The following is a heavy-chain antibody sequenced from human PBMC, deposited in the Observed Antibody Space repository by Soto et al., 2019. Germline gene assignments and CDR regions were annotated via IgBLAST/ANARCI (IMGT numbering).Heavy chain of an antibody. V-gene: IGHV4-59*01. CDR1: GGSISSYY. D-gene: IGHD6-19*01. Sequence: SETLSPTCTVSGGSISSYYWSWIRQPPGKGLEWIGYIYYSGSTNYNPSLKSRVTISVDTSKNQFSLKLSSVTAADTAVYYCARGSSGWYLFDYWGQGTLVTVSS. CDR3: ARGSSGWYLFDY. CDR2: IYYSGST. J-gene: IGHJ4*02.